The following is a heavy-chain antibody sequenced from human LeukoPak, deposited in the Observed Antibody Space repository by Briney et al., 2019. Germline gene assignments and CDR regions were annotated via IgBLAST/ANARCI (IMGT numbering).Heavy chain of an antibody. CDR1: GGTFSSYA. Sequence: SVKVSCKASGGTFSSYAISWVRQAPGQGLEWMGGIIPIFGTANYAQKFQGRVAITADESTSTAYVELSSLRSEDTAVYYCARGVGPYSSLHVLLWFGEPATRLMLDYWGQGTLVTVSS. CDR2: IIPIFGTA. CDR3: ARGVGPYSSLHVLLWFGEPATRLMLDY. J-gene: IGHJ4*02. D-gene: IGHD3-10*01. V-gene: IGHV1-69*13.